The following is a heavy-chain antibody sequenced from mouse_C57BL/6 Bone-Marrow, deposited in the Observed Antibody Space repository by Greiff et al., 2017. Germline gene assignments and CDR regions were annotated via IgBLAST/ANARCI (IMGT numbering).Heavy chain of an antibody. D-gene: IGHD2-4*01. CDR3: ARDYDYTWFAY. CDR1: GYTFTSYW. CDR2: IDPSDSYT. V-gene: IGHV1-50*01. Sequence: QVHVKQSGAELVKPGASVKLSCKASGYTFTSYWMQWVKQRPGQGLEWIGEIDPSDSYTNYNQKFKGKATLTVDTSSSTAYMQLSSLTSEDSAVYYCARDYDYTWFAYWGQGTLVTVSA. J-gene: IGHJ3*01.